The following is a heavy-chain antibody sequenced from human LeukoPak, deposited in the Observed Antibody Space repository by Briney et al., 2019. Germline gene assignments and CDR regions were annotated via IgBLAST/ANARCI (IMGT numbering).Heavy chain of an antibody. CDR2: IWYDGSNK. CDR3: ARQGVFPTGELSHDY. CDR1: GFTFSSYG. J-gene: IGHJ4*02. V-gene: IGHV3-33*01. Sequence: PGRSLRLSCAASGFTFSSYGMHWVRPAPGKGLAWVAVIWYDGSNKYYADSVKGRFTISRDNSKNTLYLQMNSLRAEDTAVYYCARQGVFPTGELSHDYWGQGTLVTVSS. D-gene: IGHD3-10*01.